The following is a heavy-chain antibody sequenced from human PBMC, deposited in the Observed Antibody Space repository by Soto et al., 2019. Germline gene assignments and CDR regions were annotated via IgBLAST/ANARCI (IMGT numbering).Heavy chain of an antibody. CDR2: MNPNSGNT. V-gene: IGHV1-8*01. CDR1: GYTFTSYD. CDR3: ARSRSRQSVVVRGRFNCWFDP. J-gene: IGHJ5*02. Sequence: ASVKVSCKASGYTFTSYDINWVRQATGQGLEWMGWMNPNSGNTGYAQKFQGRVTMTRNTSISTAYMELSSLRSEDTAVYYCARSRSRQSVVVRGRFNCWFDPWGQGTQVTVSS. D-gene: IGHD3-10*01.